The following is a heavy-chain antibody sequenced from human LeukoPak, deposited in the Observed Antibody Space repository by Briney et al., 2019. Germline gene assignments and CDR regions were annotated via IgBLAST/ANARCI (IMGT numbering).Heavy chain of an antibody. J-gene: IGHJ3*02. D-gene: IGHD3-22*01. CDR2: ISEDAGRNK. Sequence: PGRSLRLSCAASGFTFSIYAFHWVRQAPGKGLEWVAFISEDAGRNKYYADSVKGRFTISRDNSKNTLYLQMNSLRAEDTAVYYCARERYYYDSSGYSNAFDIWGQGTMVTVSS. V-gene: IGHV3-30*04. CDR1: GFTFSIYA. CDR3: ARERYYYDSSGYSNAFDI.